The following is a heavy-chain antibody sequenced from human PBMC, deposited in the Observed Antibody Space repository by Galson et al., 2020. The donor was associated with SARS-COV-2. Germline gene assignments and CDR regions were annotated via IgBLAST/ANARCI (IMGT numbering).Heavy chain of an antibody. D-gene: IGHD6-19*01. CDR1: GGSISSTNYY. CDR2: IYYSGST. J-gene: IGHJ4*02. V-gene: IGHV4-39*01. Sequence: ETSETLSLTCTVSGGSISSTNYYWGWIRQPPGQGLEWIGSIYYSGSTYYNPSLKSRVTISVDTSKNQFSLKLSSVTAADTAVYYCARHKNSQWLGGYYFDYWGQGTLVTVSS. CDR3: ARHKNSQWLGGYYFDY.